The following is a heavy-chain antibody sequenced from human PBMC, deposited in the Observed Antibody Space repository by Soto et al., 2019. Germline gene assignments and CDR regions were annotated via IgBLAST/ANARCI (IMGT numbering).Heavy chain of an antibody. CDR3: ARATGTLRSRNCDY. CDR1: GGSISTFGNY. V-gene: IGHV4-31*03. CDR2: IYHTGST. D-gene: IGHD1-1*01. J-gene: IGHJ4*02. Sequence: SLSCSVSGGSISTFGNYWTWIREPRGRGREWIGSIYHTGSTYYSKSLRSRLTMSVDTSESQFSLRLSSVSAADTAVYYCARATGTLRSRNCDYGGQG.